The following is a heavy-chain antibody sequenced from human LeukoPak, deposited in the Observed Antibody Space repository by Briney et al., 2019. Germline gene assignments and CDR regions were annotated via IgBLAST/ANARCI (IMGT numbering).Heavy chain of an antibody. CDR3: ASQGLSGGLDY. CDR2: IWYDGSNK. CDR1: GFTFSSYG. D-gene: IGHD2-15*01. J-gene: IGHJ4*02. Sequence: GGSLRLSCAASGFTFSSYGMHWVRQAPGKGLEWVVVIWYDGSNKYYADSVKGRFTISRDNSKNTLYLQMNSLRAEDTAVYYCASQGLSGGLDYWGQGTLVTVSS. V-gene: IGHV3-33*01.